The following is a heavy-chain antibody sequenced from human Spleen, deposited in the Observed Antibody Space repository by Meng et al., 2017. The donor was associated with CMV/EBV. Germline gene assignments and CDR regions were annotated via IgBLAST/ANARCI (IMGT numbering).Heavy chain of an antibody. CDR2: INHSGST. CDR3: ARGVRYCTNGVCPYYFDY. D-gene: IGHD2-8*01. Sequence: QVQRQQGGVGLLKPSETLSLTCAVYGGSFSGYYWSWIRQPPGKGLEWIGEINHSGSTNYNPSLKSRVTISVDTSKNQFSLKLSSVTAADTAVYYCARGVRYCTNGVCPYYFDYWGQGTLVTVSS. J-gene: IGHJ4*02. CDR1: GGSFSGYY. V-gene: IGHV4-34*01.